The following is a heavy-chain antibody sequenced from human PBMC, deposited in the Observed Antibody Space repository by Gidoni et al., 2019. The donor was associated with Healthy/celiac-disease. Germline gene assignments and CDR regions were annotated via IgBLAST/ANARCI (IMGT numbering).Heavy chain of an antibody. D-gene: IGHD3-10*01. CDR2: IYYSGST. Sequence: QVQLQESGPGLVKPSETLSLTCTVSGGSTSSYYWCWIRQPPGKGLEWIGYIYYSGSTNYNPSLKSRVTISVDTSKNQFSLKLSSVTAADTAVYYCARRRVDYYGSGLDYWGQGTLVTVSS. V-gene: IGHV4-59*08. CDR1: GGSTSSYY. J-gene: IGHJ4*02. CDR3: ARRRVDYYGSGLDY.